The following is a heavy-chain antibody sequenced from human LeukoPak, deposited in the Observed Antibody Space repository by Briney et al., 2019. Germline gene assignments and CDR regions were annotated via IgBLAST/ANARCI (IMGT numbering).Heavy chain of an antibody. CDR2: IYPGDSDT. Sequence: GESLKISCKGSGYRFTSYWIGWVRQMPGKGLEGMGIIYPGDSDTRYSPSFQGQVTISADKSISTAYLQWSSLKASDTAMYYCARPPYSSSIDAFDIWGQGTMVTVSS. CDR3: ARPPYSSSIDAFDI. V-gene: IGHV5-51*01. J-gene: IGHJ3*02. D-gene: IGHD6-13*01. CDR1: GYRFTSYW.